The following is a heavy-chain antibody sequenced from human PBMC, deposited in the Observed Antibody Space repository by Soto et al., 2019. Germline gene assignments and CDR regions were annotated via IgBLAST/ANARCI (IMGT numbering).Heavy chain of an antibody. Sequence: KTSETVSLTCTVSGGSISNYYWSWIRQPAGKGLEWIGRIYTSGSTDYNPSLKSRVTISIDTSKNQFSLKVTSMTAADTAVYYCARERREEIHDGYDIDYWGQGTLVTVS. CDR1: GGSISNYY. V-gene: IGHV4-4*07. J-gene: IGHJ4*02. CDR2: IYTSGST. D-gene: IGHD5-12*01. CDR3: ARERREEIHDGYDIDY.